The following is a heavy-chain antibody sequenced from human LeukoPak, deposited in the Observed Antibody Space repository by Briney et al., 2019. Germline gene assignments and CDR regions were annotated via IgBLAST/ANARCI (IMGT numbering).Heavy chain of an antibody. V-gene: IGHV4-34*09. CDR2: INHSGST. D-gene: IGHD7-27*01. CDR1: GFTFSSYA. CDR3: ARDRANSPYYFDY. Sequence: LRLSCAASGFTFSSYALSWVRQPPGKGLEWIGEINHSGSTYYNPSLKSRVTISVDTSKNQFSLKLSSVTAADTAVYFCARDRANSPYYFDYWGQGTLVTVSS. J-gene: IGHJ4*02.